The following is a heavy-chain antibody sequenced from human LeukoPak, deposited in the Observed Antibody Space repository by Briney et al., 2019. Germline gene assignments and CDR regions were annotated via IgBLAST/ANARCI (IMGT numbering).Heavy chain of an antibody. J-gene: IGHJ4*02. Sequence: NTGGSLRLSCAASGFSLSSYTMNWVRQAPGKGLEWVSSISSSSNYIFYADSVKGRFTISRDNAKNSLYLQMNSLRAEDTAVYYCARVRELYRDYWGQGTLVTVSS. CDR2: ISSSSNYI. CDR3: ARVRELYRDY. D-gene: IGHD3-10*01. V-gene: IGHV3-21*01. CDR1: GFSLSSYT.